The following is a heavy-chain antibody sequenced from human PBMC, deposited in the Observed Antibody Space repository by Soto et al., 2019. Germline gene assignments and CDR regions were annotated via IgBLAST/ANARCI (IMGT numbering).Heavy chain of an antibody. Sequence: QVQLQESGPRLVKPSDTLSLTCAVSGYSISSSNWWGWIRQPPGKGLEWIGYIHYSGTTYDNPSLNSRVTMSVDTSKNKFPLTLSSVTVVDTAIYYCARGGGNGDAFDVWGQGTLVTVSS. CDR1: GYSISSSNW. D-gene: IGHD2-15*01. CDR3: ARGGGNGDAFDV. CDR2: IHYSGTT. J-gene: IGHJ3*01. V-gene: IGHV4-28*03.